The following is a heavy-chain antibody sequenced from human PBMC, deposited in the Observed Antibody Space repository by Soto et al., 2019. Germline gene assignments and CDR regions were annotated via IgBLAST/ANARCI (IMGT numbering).Heavy chain of an antibody. V-gene: IGHV1-46*01. D-gene: IGHD5-18*01. CDR3: ARAPDGSGLFFYLDY. CDR1: GYMFTYYY. J-gene: IGHJ4*02. Sequence: GASVKVSCKASGYMFTYYYVHWVRQAPGQGLEWMGIINPNGGGTRYAQKFQGRVTMTRDTSTSTVYMELSSLRSEDTAVYYCARAPDGSGLFFYLDYWGQGTLVTVSS. CDR2: INPNGGGT.